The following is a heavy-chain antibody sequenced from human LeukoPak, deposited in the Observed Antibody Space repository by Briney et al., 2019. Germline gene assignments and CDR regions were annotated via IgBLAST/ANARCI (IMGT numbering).Heavy chain of an antibody. CDR2: ISYDGTDE. CDR3: ARGGLVTGTKYALEY. V-gene: IGHV3-30*01. CDR1: GFIFSYYA. J-gene: IGHJ4*02. Sequence: GGSLRLSCTASGFIFSYYAMHWVRQAPGKGPEWVAIISYDGTDENFADSVEGRFTISRDNSMNTLYLQMNSLRPEDTAVYFCARGGLVTGTKYALEYWGQGTLVTVSS. D-gene: IGHD1-7*01.